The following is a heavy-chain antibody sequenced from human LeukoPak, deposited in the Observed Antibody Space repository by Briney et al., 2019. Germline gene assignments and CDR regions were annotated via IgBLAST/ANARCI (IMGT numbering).Heavy chain of an antibody. Sequence: GGSLRLSCAASGFTFSSSGMHCVRQAPGKGLEWVAFTRYDGSNIYYADSVKGRFTISRDNSKNTLYLQMNSLRAEDTAVYYCAKDLGGYFYDSSGYPSTAGGGPFDIWGQGTMVTVSS. D-gene: IGHD3-22*01. J-gene: IGHJ3*02. CDR1: GFTFSSSG. V-gene: IGHV3-30*02. CDR3: AKDLGGYFYDSSGYPSTAGGGPFDI. CDR2: TRYDGSNI.